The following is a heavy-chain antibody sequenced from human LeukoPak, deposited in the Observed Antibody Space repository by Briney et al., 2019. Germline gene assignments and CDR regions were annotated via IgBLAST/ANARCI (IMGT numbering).Heavy chain of an antibody. D-gene: IGHD7-27*01. J-gene: IGHJ4*02. Sequence: SETLSLTCTVSGGSISGYYWRWIRQPPGKGLEWIGYIYYSGVTNYNPSLKSRVTISVDTSKNQFSLKLSSVTAADTAVYYCARALERTGVDYWGQGTLVTVYS. CDR2: IYYSGVT. CDR1: GGSISGYY. V-gene: IGHV4-59*12. CDR3: ARALERTGVDY.